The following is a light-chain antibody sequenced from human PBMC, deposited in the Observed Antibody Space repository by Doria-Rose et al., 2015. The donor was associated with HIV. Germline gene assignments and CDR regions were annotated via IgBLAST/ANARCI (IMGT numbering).Light chain of an antibody. J-gene: IGKJ3*01. V-gene: IGKV4-1*01. CDR2: WAS. CDR3: QQYYDTPS. CDR1: QSLLYTSKNY. Sequence: TQSPESLGMSLGERATFNCKSNQSLLYTSKNYLAWYQQKPGQPPTLLIYWASTRQSGVPARFSGSGSGTDFTLTISSLEAEGVAVYYCQQYYDTPSFGPGTTVDIK.